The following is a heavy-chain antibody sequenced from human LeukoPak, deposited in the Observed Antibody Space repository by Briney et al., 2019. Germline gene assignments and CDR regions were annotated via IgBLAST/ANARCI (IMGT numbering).Heavy chain of an antibody. J-gene: IGHJ4*02. CDR1: NGALKNYY. CDR2: FLYSGTT. V-gene: IGHV4-59*01. D-gene: IGHD1-26*01. Sequence: SGTLSLTCSDSNGALKNYYWTSIRQPPCQGLECIGHFLYSGTTTYRASLHSRLIIPVDKSKNTVSLRLFSVTSADTAVYYCATLVYSGSRYHFDTWGQGTLVTVSS. CDR3: ATLVYSGSRYHFDT.